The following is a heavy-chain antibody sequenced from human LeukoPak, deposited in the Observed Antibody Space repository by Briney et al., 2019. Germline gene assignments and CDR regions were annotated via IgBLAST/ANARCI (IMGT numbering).Heavy chain of an antibody. CDR2: IFGRGGSA. V-gene: IGHV3-23*01. D-gene: IGHD6-19*01. CDR1: GFTFNSYA. J-gene: IGHJ4*02. CDR3: GKTTTGYSSGRYPGWPVDY. Sequence: GGSLRLSCAASGFTFNSYAMYWVRQAPGKGLEWVSGIFGRGGSAHYADSVKGRFTVSRDNSKNTVYLQMDSLRVEDTAVYYCGKTTTGYSSGRYPGWPVDYWGQGTLVTVSS.